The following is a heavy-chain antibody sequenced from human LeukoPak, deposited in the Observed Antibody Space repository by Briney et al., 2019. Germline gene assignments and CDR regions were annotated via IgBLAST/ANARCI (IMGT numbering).Heavy chain of an antibody. CDR1: GGSISTSDW. V-gene: IGHV4-4*02. J-gene: IGHJ4*02. CDR3: ARDLYGSGSYLDY. D-gene: IGHD3-10*01. Sequence: SGTLSLTCSVSGGSISTSDWWSWVRQPPGKGLEWIGVIYHRGSTYYNPSLKSRVTISVDTSKNQFSLKLSSVTAADTAVYYCARDLYGSGSYLDYWGQGTLVTVSS. CDR2: IYHRGST.